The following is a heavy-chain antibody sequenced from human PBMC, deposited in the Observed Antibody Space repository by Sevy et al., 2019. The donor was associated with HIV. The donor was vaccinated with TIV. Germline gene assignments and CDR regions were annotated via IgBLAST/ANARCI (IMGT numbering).Heavy chain of an antibody. J-gene: IGHJ1*01. V-gene: IGHV3-7*01. CDR3: ATILPAGVPAEYFQH. CDR2: INQGGSQE. D-gene: IGHD2-2*01. CDR1: GLTFSSYW. Sequence: GGSLRLSCAASGLTFSSYWMTWVRQAPGKGLEWVANINQGGSQEYYVDSVKGRFTISRDNAKNSLFLQINSLRAEDTAVYYCATILPAGVPAEYFQHWGQGTLVTVSS.